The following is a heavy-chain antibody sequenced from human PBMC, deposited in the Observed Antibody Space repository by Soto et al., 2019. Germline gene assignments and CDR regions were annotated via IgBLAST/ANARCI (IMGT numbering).Heavy chain of an antibody. J-gene: IGHJ4*02. CDR3: ARHDYGGFGL. Sequence: QLQLQESGPGLVKPSETLSLTCTVSGGSISRSSYYWGWIRQPPGKGLEWIGSIYYSGSTYYNPSRKSRVTISVDTSKNQFSLTLSSVTAAHTAVYYCARHDYGGFGLWGQGTLVTVSS. CDR1: GGSISRSSYY. CDR2: IYYSGST. V-gene: IGHV4-39*01. D-gene: IGHD4-17*01.